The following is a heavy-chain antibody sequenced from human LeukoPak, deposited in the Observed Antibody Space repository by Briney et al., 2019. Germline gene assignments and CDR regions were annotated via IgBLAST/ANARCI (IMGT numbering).Heavy chain of an antibody. V-gene: IGHV4-4*07. J-gene: IGHJ5*02. CDR2: IYTSGNT. D-gene: IGHD2-2*01. CDR3: ARGRCSSTNCPHDSSWPFDP. Sequence: SETLSLTCTVSGGSISRYYWSWIRQPAGKGLEWIGHIYTSGNTNYNPSLKSPVTISVDTSKNQFSLKLSSVTAADTAVYYCARGRCSSTNCPHDSSWPFDPWGQGTLVTVSS. CDR1: GGSISRYY.